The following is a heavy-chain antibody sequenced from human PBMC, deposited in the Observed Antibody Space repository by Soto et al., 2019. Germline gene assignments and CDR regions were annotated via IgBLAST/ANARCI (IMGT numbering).Heavy chain of an antibody. CDR2: ISPYSGNT. CDR1: GYIFVNYG. V-gene: IGHV1-18*01. CDR3: AIGYNCVTATPHDV. D-gene: IGHD2-21*02. Sequence: QVQLVQSGDEVRKPGSSVKVSCKASGYIFVNYGINWVRQAPGQGLEWMGWISPYSGNTHYASKVQGRVTMTTDTSTSTAYMDLGSLTSDDTAVYYCAIGYNCVTATPHDVWGQGTLVTVSS. J-gene: IGHJ4*03.